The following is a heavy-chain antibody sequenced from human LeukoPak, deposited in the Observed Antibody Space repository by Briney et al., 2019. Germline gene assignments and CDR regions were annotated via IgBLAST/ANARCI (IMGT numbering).Heavy chain of an antibody. D-gene: IGHD3-10*01. CDR2: IRYDGSNK. CDR1: GFSFSSYG. Sequence: QSGGSLRLSCAASGFSFSSYGMHWVREAPGKGLEWVAFIRYDGSNKYYAGSVKGRFTISRDNSKNTLFLQMNSLRAEDTAVYYCAKARGGSPTDYWGQGTLVTVSP. J-gene: IGHJ4*02. CDR3: AKARGGSPTDY. V-gene: IGHV3-30*02.